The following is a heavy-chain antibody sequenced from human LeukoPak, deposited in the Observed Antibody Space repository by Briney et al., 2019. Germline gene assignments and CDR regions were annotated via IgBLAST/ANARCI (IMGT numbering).Heavy chain of an antibody. V-gene: IGHV1-2*02. CDR3: ARCGSGTDLYDYYFMDV. J-gene: IGHJ6*03. D-gene: IGHD3-10*01. CDR1: GYTFTGFY. CDR2: INPNIGGT. Sequence: GASVKVSCKASGYTFTGFYIHWVRQAPGQGPEWMGWINPNIGGTNYAQKFRGRVSLTRDTSTSTAYMELNSLGSDDTAVYYCARCGSGTDLYDYYFMDVWGKGTTVTVSS.